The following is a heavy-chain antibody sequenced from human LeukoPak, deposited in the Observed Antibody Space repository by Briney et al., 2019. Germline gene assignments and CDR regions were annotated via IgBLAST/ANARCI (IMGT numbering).Heavy chain of an antibody. Sequence: PGGSLRLSCAASGFTFSSYAMTWVRQAPGKGPEGVSIISGSGGGTYHADSVKGRFTISRDNSKNTLYLQMSSLRAEGTAVYYCAKVGVAAAGPKAYYFDYWGQGTLVTVSS. CDR2: ISGSGGGT. CDR1: GFTFSSYA. J-gene: IGHJ4*02. CDR3: AKVGVAAAGPKAYYFDY. V-gene: IGHV3-23*01. D-gene: IGHD6-13*01.